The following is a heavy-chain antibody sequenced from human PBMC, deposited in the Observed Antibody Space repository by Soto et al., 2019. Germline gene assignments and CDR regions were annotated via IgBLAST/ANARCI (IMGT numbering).Heavy chain of an antibody. CDR1: GFTFSSYW. V-gene: IGHV3-74*01. CDR2: ISTDGDIT. CDR3: ARVLSGSWDWFDP. Sequence: EVQLVESGGGLVQPGGSLRLSCAASGFTFSSYWMHWVRQTPGKGLVWVSRISTDGDITTYADSVKGRFNISRDNAKNTVYLQMNSLRAEDTAVYYCARVLSGSWDWFDPWGQGTLVTVSS. D-gene: IGHD6-13*01. J-gene: IGHJ5*02.